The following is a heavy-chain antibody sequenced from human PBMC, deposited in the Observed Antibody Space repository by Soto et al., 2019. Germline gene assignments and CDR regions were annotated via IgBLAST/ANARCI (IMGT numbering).Heavy chain of an antibody. CDR2: ISAYNGNT. CDR1: GYTFTSYG. D-gene: IGHD3-10*01. V-gene: IGHV1-18*01. J-gene: IGHJ3*02. CDR3: AGGSNLVWFGELDAFDI. Sequence: QVQLVQSGAEVKKPGASVKVSCKASGYTFTSYGISWVRQAPGQGLEWMGWISAYNGNTNYAQKLQGRVTMTTDTSTSTAYMELRSLRSDDTAVYYCAGGSNLVWFGELDAFDIWGQGTMVTVSS.